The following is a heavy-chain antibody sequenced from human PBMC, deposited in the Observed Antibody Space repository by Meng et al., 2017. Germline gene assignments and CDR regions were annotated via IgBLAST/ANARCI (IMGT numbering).Heavy chain of an antibody. CDR3: ARGRYGHFDY. J-gene: IGHJ4*02. CDR1: GGSFSGYY. Sequence: SETLSLTCAVYGGSFSGYYWSWIRQPPGKGLEWIGEINHSGSTNYNPSLKSRVTISVDTSKNQFSLKLSSVTAADTAVYYRARGRYGHFDYWGQGTLVTVSS. V-gene: IGHV4-34*01. D-gene: IGHD3-16*01. CDR2: INHSGST.